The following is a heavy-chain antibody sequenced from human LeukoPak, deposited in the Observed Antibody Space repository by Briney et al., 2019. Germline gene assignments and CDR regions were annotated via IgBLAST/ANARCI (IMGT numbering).Heavy chain of an antibody. V-gene: IGHV3-23*01. CDR1: GFTFGTYA. CDR3: AKGATGYCSSTSCSYYFDY. J-gene: IGHJ4*02. D-gene: IGHD2-2*01. CDR2: VTADST. Sequence: GGSLRLSCAASGFTFGTYAMSWVRQAPGKGLEWVSTVTADSTYYADSVKGRFTISRDNSKNTLYLQMNSLRAEDTAVYYCAKGATGYCSSTSCSYYFDYWGQGTLVTVSS.